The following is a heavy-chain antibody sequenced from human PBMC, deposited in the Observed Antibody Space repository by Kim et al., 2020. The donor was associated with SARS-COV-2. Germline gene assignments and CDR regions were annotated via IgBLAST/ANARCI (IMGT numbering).Heavy chain of an antibody. V-gene: IGHV3-21*01. J-gene: IGHJ6*02. CDR3: ARDQFSSSQYYYYYGMDV. CDR2: ISSSSSYI. D-gene: IGHD6-13*01. CDR1: GFTFSSYS. Sequence: GGSLRLSCAASGFTFSSYSMNWVRQAPGKGLEWVSSISSSSSYIYYADSVKGRFTISRDNAKNSLYLQMNSLRAEDTAVYYCARDQFSSSQYYYYYGMDVWGQGTTVTVSS.